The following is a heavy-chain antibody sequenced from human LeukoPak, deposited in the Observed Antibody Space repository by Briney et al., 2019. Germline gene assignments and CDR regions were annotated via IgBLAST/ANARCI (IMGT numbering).Heavy chain of an antibody. J-gene: IGHJ6*03. CDR1: GYSISTGYY. CDR2: FYHGGST. Sequence: PSETLFLTCTVAGYSISTGYYWDWIRQPPGKGLEWIVTFYHGGSTYDNPSLKSRVTISVDTSKNQFSLKLSSVTAADTAVYYCARERARFGVVTPYYYYYYMEVWGKGTTVTVSS. CDR3: ARERARFGVVTPYYYYYYMEV. D-gene: IGHD3-3*01. V-gene: IGHV4-38-2*02.